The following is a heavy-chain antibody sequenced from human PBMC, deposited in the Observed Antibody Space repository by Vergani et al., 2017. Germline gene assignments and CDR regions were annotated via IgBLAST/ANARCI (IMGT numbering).Heavy chain of an antibody. Sequence: QLQLQESGPGLVKPSETLSLTCTVSGGSINSSYYYWGWIRQPPGKGLEWIGSIYYSGSTYYNPSLKSRVTISVDTSKNQFSLKLSSVTAADTAVYYCARGLRSGSCRAFDIWGQGTMVTVSS. CDR3: ARGLRSGSCRAFDI. V-gene: IGHV4-39*07. CDR2: IYYSGST. J-gene: IGHJ3*02. D-gene: IGHD1-26*01. CDR1: GGSINSSYYY.